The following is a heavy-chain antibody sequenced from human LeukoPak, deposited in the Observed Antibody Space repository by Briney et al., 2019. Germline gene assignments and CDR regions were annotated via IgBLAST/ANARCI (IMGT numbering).Heavy chain of an antibody. CDR1: GFSFSTYS. D-gene: IGHD3-22*01. CDR3: AKGSYYDSSGSFYFDY. J-gene: IGHJ4*02. Sequence: GGSLRLSCAASGFSFSTYSFSWVRLAPGKGLEWVSGISASGGDTFYADSVKGRFTISRDNSKNTLYVQVNSLGTEDTAAYYCAKGSYYDSSGSFYFDYWGQGTLVTVSS. V-gene: IGHV3-23*01. CDR2: ISASGGDT.